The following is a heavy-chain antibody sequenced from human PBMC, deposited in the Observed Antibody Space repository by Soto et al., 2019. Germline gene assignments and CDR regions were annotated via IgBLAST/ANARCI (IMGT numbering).Heavy chain of an antibody. CDR1: GECICRWS. Sequence: PSETLSVTCPVCGECICRWSSCWIRQPPGKGLEWIGYIYYSGSTNYNPSLKSRVTISVDTSKNQFSLKLSSVTAADTAVYYCARVWGGAFDFWGQGTLVTVSS. CDR2: IYYSGST. CDR3: ARVWGGAFDF. V-gene: IGHV4-59*01. J-gene: IGHJ3*01. D-gene: IGHD3-10*01.